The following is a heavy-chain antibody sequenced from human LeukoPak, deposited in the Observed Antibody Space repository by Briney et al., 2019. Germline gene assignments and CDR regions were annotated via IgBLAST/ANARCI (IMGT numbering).Heavy chain of an antibody. V-gene: IGHV1-46*01. CDR3: ARWAQPYHYYYMDV. Sequence: GASVKVSCKASGYTFTSYYMHWVRQAPGQGLEWMGIINPSGGSTSYAQKLQGRVTMTTDTSTSTAYMELRSLRSDDTAAYYCARWAQPYHYYYMDVWGKGTTVTISS. CDR2: INPSGGST. CDR1: GYTFTSYY. J-gene: IGHJ6*03.